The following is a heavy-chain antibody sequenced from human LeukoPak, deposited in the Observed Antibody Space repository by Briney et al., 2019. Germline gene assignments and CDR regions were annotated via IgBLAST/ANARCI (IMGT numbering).Heavy chain of an antibody. V-gene: IGHV4-34*01. J-gene: IGHJ4*02. CDR2: INHSGST. CDR1: GGSFSGYY. D-gene: IGHD3-10*01. CDR3: ARRRAYYFDY. Sequence: PSQTLSLTCAVYGGSFSGYYWSWIRQPPGKGLEWIGEINHSGSTNYNPSLKSRVTISVDTSKNQFSLKLSSVTAADTAVYYCARRRAYYFDYWGQGTLVTVSS.